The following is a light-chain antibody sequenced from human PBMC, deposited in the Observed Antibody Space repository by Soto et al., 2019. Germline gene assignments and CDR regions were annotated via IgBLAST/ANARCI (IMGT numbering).Light chain of an antibody. CDR3: SSYAGSNNFGV. CDR1: SSDVGDYNY. Sequence: QSALTQPPSVSGSLGQSVTISCTGTSSDVGDYNYVSWYQHQPDKAPKLMIYEVTKRPSGVPDRFSGSKSGNTASLTVSGLQAEYEADYYCSSYAGSNNFGVFGGGTKLTVL. J-gene: IGLJ2*01. V-gene: IGLV2-8*01. CDR2: EVT.